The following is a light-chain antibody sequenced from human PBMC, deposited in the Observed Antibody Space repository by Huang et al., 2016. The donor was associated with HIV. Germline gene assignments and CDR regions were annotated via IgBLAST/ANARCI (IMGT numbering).Light chain of an antibody. CDR3: HQYNNWLLS. Sequence: IVMTQSPATLSVSPGERVTLSCRANRSISTNLAWYQQRPGQAPRLLIYGSSTRAPGVPARVSGSGSGTEFSLTISSLQSEDFALYYCHQYNNWLLSFGGGTRVDI. V-gene: IGKV3-15*01. J-gene: IGKJ4*01. CDR2: GSS. CDR1: RSISTN.